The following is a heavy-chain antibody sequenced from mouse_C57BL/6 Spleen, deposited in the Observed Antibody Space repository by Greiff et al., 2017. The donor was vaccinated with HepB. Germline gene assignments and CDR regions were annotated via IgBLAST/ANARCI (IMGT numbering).Heavy chain of an antibody. CDR3: AGFTTVVEGFAY. V-gene: IGHV1-81*01. Sequence: VQVVESGAELARPGASVKLSCKASGYTFTSYGISWVKQRTGQGLEWIGEIYPRSGNTYYNEKFKGKATLTADKSSSTAYMELRSLTSEDSAVYFCAGFTTVVEGFAYWGQGTLVTVSA. CDR1: GYTFTSYG. CDR2: IYPRSGNT. D-gene: IGHD1-1*01. J-gene: IGHJ3*01.